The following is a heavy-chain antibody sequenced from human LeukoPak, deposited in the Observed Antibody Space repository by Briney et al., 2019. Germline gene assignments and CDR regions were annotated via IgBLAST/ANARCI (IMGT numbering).Heavy chain of an antibody. CDR3: ARDGNLSSGWSYNWFDP. Sequence: GSLRLSCAASGFTFSSYGMHWVRQAPGKGLEWVAVIWYDGSNKYYADSVKGRFTISRDNSKNTLYLQMNSLRAEDTAVYYCARDGNLSSGWSYNWFDPWGQGTLVTVSS. CDR1: GFTFSSYG. J-gene: IGHJ5*02. V-gene: IGHV3-33*08. D-gene: IGHD6-19*01. CDR2: IWYDGSNK.